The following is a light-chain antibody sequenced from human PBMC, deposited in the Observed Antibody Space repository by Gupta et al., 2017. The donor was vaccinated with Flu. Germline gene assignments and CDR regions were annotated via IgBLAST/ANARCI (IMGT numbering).Light chain of an antibody. V-gene: IGKV3-20*01. J-gene: IGKJ1*01. Sequence: GTLSLSPGDRATLFCRASQSVDRSYVSWYQKQRGQATKLIIDAAIIRTTVIPDSCGGGWSRKVFTPTSSRLEAEDAADYLWQQYDCAPRTFGQGTKLEV. CDR1: QSVDRSY. CDR3: QQYDCAPRT. CDR2: AAI.